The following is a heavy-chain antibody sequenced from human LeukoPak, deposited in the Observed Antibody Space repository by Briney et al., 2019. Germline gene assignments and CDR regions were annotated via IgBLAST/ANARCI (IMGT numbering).Heavy chain of an antibody. Sequence: SETLSLTCTVSGGSISSGSYYWSWIRQPPGKGLEWIGEINHSGSTNYNPSLKSRVTISVDTSKNQFSLKLSSVTAEDTAVYYCARDYGSYFLPKYYYMDVWGKGTTVTVSS. CDR1: GGSISSGSYY. D-gene: IGHD1-26*01. CDR2: INHSGST. CDR3: ARDYGSYFLPKYYYMDV. J-gene: IGHJ6*03. V-gene: IGHV4-39*07.